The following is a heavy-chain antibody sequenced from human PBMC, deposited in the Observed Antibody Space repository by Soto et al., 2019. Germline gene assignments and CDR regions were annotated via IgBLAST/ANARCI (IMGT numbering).Heavy chain of an antibody. V-gene: IGHV4-31*03. Sequence: QVQLQESGPGLVKPSQTLSLTCTVSGGSISSGGYYWSWIRQHPGKGLEWIGYIYYSGSTYYNPSLKSRFTISVDTSKNQVPLKLSSVTAADTAVYYCARARRSGDYPDYWGQGTLVTVSS. CDR1: GGSISSGGYY. D-gene: IGHD3-22*01. J-gene: IGHJ4*02. CDR3: ARARRSGDYPDY. CDR2: IYYSGST.